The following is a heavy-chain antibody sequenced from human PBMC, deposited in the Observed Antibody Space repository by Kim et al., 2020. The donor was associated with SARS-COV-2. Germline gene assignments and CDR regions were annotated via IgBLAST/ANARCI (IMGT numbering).Heavy chain of an antibody. CDR3: ARGRGIAAAGHWFDP. D-gene: IGHD6-13*01. CDR1: GGSFSGYY. Sequence: SETLYLTCAAYGGSFSGYYWSWIRQTPGKGLEWIGEINHSGSTNYNPSLKSRVTISVDTSKNQFSLKLSSVTAADTAVYYCARGRGIAAAGHWFDPWGQGTLVTVSS. J-gene: IGHJ5*02. V-gene: IGHV4-34*01. CDR2: INHSGST.